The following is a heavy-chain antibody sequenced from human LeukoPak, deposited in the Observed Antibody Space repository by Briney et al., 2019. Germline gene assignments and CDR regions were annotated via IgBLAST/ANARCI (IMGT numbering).Heavy chain of an antibody. V-gene: IGHV3-23*01. J-gene: IGHJ4*02. Sequence: PGGSLRLSCAAPGFTFNSYAMNWVRQAPGKGLEWVSAISGRGSSTYYADSVKGRFSLSRDNSKNTLHLQMNSLRAEDTAVYYCAKELVSRSSLSFDYWGQGTRVTVSS. CDR2: ISGRGSST. CDR1: GFTFNSYA. CDR3: AKELVSRSSLSFDY. D-gene: IGHD2-2*01.